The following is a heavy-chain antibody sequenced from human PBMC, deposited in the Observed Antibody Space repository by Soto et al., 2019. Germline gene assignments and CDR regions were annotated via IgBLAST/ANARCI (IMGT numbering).Heavy chain of an antibody. D-gene: IGHD6-13*01. V-gene: IGHV4-31*03. Sequence: QVQLQESGPGLVKPSQTLSLTCTVSGGSISSGGYYWSWIRQHPGKGLEWIGYIYYSGSTYYNPSLKSRVTISVDTAKNQFSLKLSSVTDADTAVYYCAREGGDRGSKYSSSWDFDYWGQGTLVTVSS. J-gene: IGHJ4*02. CDR1: GGSISSGGYY. CDR3: AREGGDRGSKYSSSWDFDY. CDR2: IYYSGST.